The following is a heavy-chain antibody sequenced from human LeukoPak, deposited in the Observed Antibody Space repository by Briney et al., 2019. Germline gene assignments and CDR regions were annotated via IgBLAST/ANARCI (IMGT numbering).Heavy chain of an antibody. CDR1: GFTFSSYT. D-gene: IGHD5-24*01. Sequence: GGSLRLSCAASGFTFSSYTMNWVRQAPGEGLEWVSSISISSGYIAYADSLKGRFTVSRDNAKNSLFLQMSGLRAEDTAVYYCARDRRDGYNWDAFDMWGQGTMVTVSS. CDR2: ISISSGYI. J-gene: IGHJ3*02. CDR3: ARDRRDGYNWDAFDM. V-gene: IGHV3-21*01.